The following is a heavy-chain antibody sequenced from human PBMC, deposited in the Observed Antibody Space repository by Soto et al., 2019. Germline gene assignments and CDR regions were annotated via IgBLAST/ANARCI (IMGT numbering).Heavy chain of an antibody. CDR1: GYSFTTYW. CDR2: IDPTDSYT. Sequence: GESLKISCQGSGYSFTTYWISWARQMPGKGLECMGRIDPTDSYTDYSPSFEGHVTMSVDRSINTAYLEWSSLKASDTAMYYCARDKITGLFDYWGQGTLVTVSS. D-gene: IGHD2-8*02. J-gene: IGHJ4*02. V-gene: IGHV5-10-1*01. CDR3: ARDKITGLFDY.